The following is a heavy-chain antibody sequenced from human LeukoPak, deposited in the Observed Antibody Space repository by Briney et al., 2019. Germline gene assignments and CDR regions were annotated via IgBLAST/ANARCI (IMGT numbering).Heavy chain of an antibody. J-gene: IGHJ4*02. V-gene: IGHV5-51*01. D-gene: IGHD2-2*01. CDR3: ARRVSVPGVMSVAPGPFDY. Sequence: GESLKISCKGSGYSFTSYWIGWVRQMPGKGLEWMGIIYPGDSDTRYSPSFEGQVTISADKSISTAYLQWSSLKASDTAMYYCARRVSVPGVMSVAPGPFDYWGQGTLVTVSS. CDR2: IYPGDSDT. CDR1: GYSFTSYW.